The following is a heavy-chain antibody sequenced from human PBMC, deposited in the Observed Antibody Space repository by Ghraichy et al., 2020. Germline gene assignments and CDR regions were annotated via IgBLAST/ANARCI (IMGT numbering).Heavy chain of an antibody. J-gene: IGHJ5*02. CDR2: IIPIFGTA. D-gene: IGHD4-17*01. Sequence: SVKVSCKASGGPFSSYAISWVRQAPVQGLEWMGGIIPIFGTANYAQKFQGRVTITADESTSTAYMELSSLRSEDTAVYYCARFPPTTVTTYEYGWFDPWGQGTLVTVSS. CDR3: ARFPPTTVTTYEYGWFDP. CDR1: GGPFSSYA. V-gene: IGHV1-69*13.